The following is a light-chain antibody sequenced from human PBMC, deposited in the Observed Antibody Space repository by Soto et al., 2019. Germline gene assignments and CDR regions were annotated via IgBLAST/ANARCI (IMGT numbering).Light chain of an antibody. CDR1: QSISSSY. V-gene: IGKV3-20*01. J-gene: IGKJ1*01. CDR3: QQYASWM. Sequence: EIVLTQSQNTLSLSPGERATLSCRASQSISSSYLAWYQQKPGQAPRLLIYCTSSRATGIPDRFSGSGSETDFTLTISRLEPEDSAMYYWQQYASWMFGQGTKLEIK. CDR2: CTS.